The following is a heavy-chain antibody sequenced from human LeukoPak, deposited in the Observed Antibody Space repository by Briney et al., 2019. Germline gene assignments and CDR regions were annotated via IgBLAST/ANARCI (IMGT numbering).Heavy chain of an antibody. Sequence: GGSLRLSCVASGFTFGSYAMGWVRQAPGKGLEWVSSISGAAINTHYADSVRGRFSISRDSSKNTLYLHMNNLRADDTALYYCTKNHRIAVAARDAFDLWGQGTVVTVSS. CDR2: ISGAAINT. J-gene: IGHJ3*01. CDR1: GFTFGSYA. CDR3: TKNHRIAVAARDAFDL. V-gene: IGHV3-23*01. D-gene: IGHD6-19*01.